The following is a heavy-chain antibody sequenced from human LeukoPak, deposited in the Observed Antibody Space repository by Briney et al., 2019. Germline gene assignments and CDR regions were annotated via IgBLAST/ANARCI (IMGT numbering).Heavy chain of an antibody. V-gene: IGHV3-30*02. CDR1: GFTFGSYG. CDR2: IRYDGSNK. D-gene: IGHD3-22*01. Sequence: GGSLRLSCAASGFTFGSYGMHWVRQAPGKGLERVAFIRYDGSNKYYADSVKGRFTISRDNSKNTLYLQMNSLRAEDTAVYYCAKGPNYYDSSGYYDYWGQGTLVTVSS. J-gene: IGHJ4*02. CDR3: AKGPNYYDSSGYYDY.